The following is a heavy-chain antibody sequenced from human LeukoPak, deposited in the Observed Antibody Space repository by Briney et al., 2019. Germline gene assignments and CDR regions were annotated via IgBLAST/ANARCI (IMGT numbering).Heavy chain of an antibody. D-gene: IGHD1-26*01. J-gene: IGHJ6*02. CDR3: AKDRGSSGRYYGMDV. Sequence: GGSLRLSCAASGFTFSTYAMSWVRPAPAKGLEWVSGISGSGGGTDYADSVKGRFTISRDNSKNTLYLQMNSLRAEDTAVYYCAKDRGSSGRYYGMDVWGQGTTVTVS. V-gene: IGHV3-23*01. CDR1: GFTFSTYA. CDR2: ISGSGGGT.